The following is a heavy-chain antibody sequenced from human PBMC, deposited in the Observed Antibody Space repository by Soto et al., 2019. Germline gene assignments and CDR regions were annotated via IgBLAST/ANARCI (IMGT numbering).Heavy chain of an antibody. J-gene: IGHJ4*02. CDR1: GFTFSSYS. CDR3: ATGTGYSSSWYVSQAGY. CDR2: ISSSSSYI. Sequence: GGSLRLSCAASGFTFSSYSMNWVRQAPGKGLEWVSSISSSSSYIYYADSVKGRFTISRDNAMNSLYLQMTSLRAADTAVYYCATGTGYSSSWYVSQAGYWGQGTLVTVSS. D-gene: IGHD6-13*01. V-gene: IGHV3-21*01.